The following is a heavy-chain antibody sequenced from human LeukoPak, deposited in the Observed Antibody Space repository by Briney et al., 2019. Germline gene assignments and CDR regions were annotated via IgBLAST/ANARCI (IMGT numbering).Heavy chain of an antibody. D-gene: IGHD1-7*01. J-gene: IGHJ3*02. Sequence: SETLSLACSVSGGSISSYYSTWIRQPAGKGLEWIGRVYTSGSTHYNPSLKTRPTMSVNTSKNQFSLKLTSVTAADTAVYYYARLITGTTTAFDIWGQGTMVTVTA. CDR2: VYTSGST. CDR3: ARLITGTTTAFDI. CDR1: GGSISSYY. V-gene: IGHV4-4*07.